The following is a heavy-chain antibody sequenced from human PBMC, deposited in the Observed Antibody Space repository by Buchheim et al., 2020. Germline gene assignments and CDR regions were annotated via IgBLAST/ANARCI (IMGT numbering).Heavy chain of an antibody. Sequence: QLQLQESGPGLVKPSETLSLTCTVSGGSISSRSYYWGWIRQPPGKGLECIGSIFFSGSTYYNPSLKPRVTMSVDTSKNQFSHTTNSVTAADTAVYYCARRPYSYNWFDPWGQGTL. V-gene: IGHV4-39*01. CDR1: GGSISSRSYY. J-gene: IGHJ5*02. CDR3: ARRPYSYNWFDP. CDR2: IFFSGST. D-gene: IGHD2-15*01.